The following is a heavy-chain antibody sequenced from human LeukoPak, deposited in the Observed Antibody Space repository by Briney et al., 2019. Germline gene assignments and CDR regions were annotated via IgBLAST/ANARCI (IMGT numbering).Heavy chain of an antibody. CDR2: IYYSGST. CDR3: GRSLSSAWYYFAY. Sequence: PSETLSLTCTVSGGSISSYYWSWIRQPPGKGLEWIGYIYYSGSTNYNPSLNSRVTISVDASKNQFSLRLSSVTATATAVYYCGRSLSSAWYYFAYWGQGTLVTVSS. CDR1: GGSISSYY. J-gene: IGHJ4*02. V-gene: IGHV4-59*01. D-gene: IGHD6-19*01.